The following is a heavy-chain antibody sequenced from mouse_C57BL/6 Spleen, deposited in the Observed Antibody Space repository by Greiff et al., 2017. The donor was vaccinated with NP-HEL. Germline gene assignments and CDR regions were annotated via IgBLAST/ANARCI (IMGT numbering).Heavy chain of an antibody. V-gene: IGHV1-69*01. CDR3: SRTSYYFDY. Sequence: QVQLQQPGAELVMPGASVKLSCKASGYTFTSYWMHWVKQRPGQGLEWIGAIDPSDSYTNYNQKFKGKSTLTVDKSSSTAYMQLSSLTSEDSAVYYCSRTSYYFDYWGQGTTLTVSS. J-gene: IGHJ2*01. CDR2: IDPSDSYT. CDR1: GYTFTSYW.